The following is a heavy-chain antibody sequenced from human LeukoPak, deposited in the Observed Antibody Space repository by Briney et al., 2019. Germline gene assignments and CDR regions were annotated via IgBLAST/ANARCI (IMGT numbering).Heavy chain of an antibody. Sequence: GGSLRLSCAASGFTFSSYWMSWVRQAPGKWLEWVGNIKLDGSEKYYVDSVKGRFTISRDNAKNSLYLQMNSLRAEDTAVYYCASTSPHLDYWGQGTLVTVSS. J-gene: IGHJ4*02. CDR3: ASTSPHLDY. CDR1: GFTFSSYW. CDR2: IKLDGSEK. V-gene: IGHV3-7*03. D-gene: IGHD2/OR15-2a*01.